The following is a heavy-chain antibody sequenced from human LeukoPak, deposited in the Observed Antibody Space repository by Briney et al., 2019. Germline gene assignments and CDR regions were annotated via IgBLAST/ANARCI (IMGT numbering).Heavy chain of an antibody. CDR1: GYSFTSYW. CDR2: IYPGDSDT. J-gene: IGHJ4*02. D-gene: IGHD3-16*01. V-gene: IGHV5-51*01. Sequence: GESLKISCKGSGYSFTSYWIGWVRQMPGKGLEWMGIIYPGDSDTRYSPSFQGQVTISADKSISTAYLQWSSLKASDTAMYYCARHGGYDYVWGSYGDYWGQGTLVTASS. CDR3: ARHGGYDYVWGSYGDY.